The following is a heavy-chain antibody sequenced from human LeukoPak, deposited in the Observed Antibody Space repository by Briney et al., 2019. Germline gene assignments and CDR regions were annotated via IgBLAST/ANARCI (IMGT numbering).Heavy chain of an antibody. Sequence: GGSLRVSCVASVFTFSSYAMSWVRPPPGKGLEWVSAISGRWCSTYYADSGKGRFTISRDNAKSTLYLQMNSLRAEDTAVYYCAKRSPRDIVVVPAALGYGMDVWGQGTTVTVSS. CDR2: ISGRWCST. J-gene: IGHJ6*02. V-gene: IGHV3-23*01. CDR1: VFTFSSYA. D-gene: IGHD2-2*01. CDR3: AKRSPRDIVVVPAALGYGMDV.